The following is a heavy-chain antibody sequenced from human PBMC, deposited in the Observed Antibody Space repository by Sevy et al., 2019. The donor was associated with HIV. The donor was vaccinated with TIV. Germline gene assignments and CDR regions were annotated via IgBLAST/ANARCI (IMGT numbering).Heavy chain of an antibody. CDR2: IWYDGSNK. CDR1: GFTFSSYG. D-gene: IGHD2-15*01. V-gene: IGHV3-33*03. CDR3: AKEQRDCSGGSCYGGWFDP. J-gene: IGHJ5*02. Sequence: GGSLRLSCAASGFTFSSYGMHWVRQAPGKGLEWVAVIWYDGSNKYYADSVKGRITLSRDNSKNTQYLQRNSLRAKDTAVYYRAKEQRDCSGGSCYGGWFDPWGQGTLVTVSS.